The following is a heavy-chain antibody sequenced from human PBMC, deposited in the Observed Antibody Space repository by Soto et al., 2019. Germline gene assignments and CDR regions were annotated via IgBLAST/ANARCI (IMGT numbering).Heavy chain of an antibody. J-gene: IGHJ4*02. D-gene: IGHD6-19*01. CDR2: IWYDGSNK. CDR3: ARDLNAVAGTSPTDY. CDR1: GFTFSSYG. Sequence: PGGSLRLSCAASGFTFSSYGMHWVRQAPGKGLEWVAVIWYDGSNKYYADSVKGRFTISRDNSKNTLYLLMNSLRAEDTAVYYCARDLNAVAGTSPTDYWGQGTLVTVSS. V-gene: IGHV3-33*01.